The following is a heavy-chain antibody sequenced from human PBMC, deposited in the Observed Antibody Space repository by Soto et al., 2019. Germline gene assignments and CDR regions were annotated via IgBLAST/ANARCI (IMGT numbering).Heavy chain of an antibody. Sequence: VQLVESGGGLVKPGGSLRLSCAASGFTFSSYGMHWVRQAPGKGLEWVAVISYDGSNKYYADSVKGRFTISRDNSKNTLDLQMNSLRAEDTAVYYCAKDNTHCSGGSCYGCDSWGQGTLVTVSS. J-gene: IGHJ4*02. V-gene: IGHV3-30*18. CDR1: GFTFSSYG. CDR3: AKDNTHCSGGSCYGCDS. CDR2: ISYDGSNK. D-gene: IGHD2-15*01.